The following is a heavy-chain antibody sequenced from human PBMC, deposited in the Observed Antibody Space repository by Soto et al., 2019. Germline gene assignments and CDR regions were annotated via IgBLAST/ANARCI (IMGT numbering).Heavy chain of an antibody. CDR2: MNTNSGNT. D-gene: IGHD3-10*02. CDR1: GYTFTSYD. J-gene: IGHJ3*02. Sequence: QVQLVQSGAEVKKPGASVKVSCKASGYTFTSYDINWVRQATGQGLEWMGWMNTNSGNTGYAQKFQGRVTMTRNTSISTAYMELGSLRSEDTAVYYCASVYVREEDAFDIWGQGTMVTVSS. V-gene: IGHV1-8*01. CDR3: ASVYVREEDAFDI.